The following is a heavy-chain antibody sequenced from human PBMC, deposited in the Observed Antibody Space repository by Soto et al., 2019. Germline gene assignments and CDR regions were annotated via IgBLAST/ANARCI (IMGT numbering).Heavy chain of an antibody. CDR3: ARALTPWGITMIGKPILYFDY. D-gene: IGHD3-22*01. CDR2: IYYSGST. Sequence: QVQLQESGPGLVKPSQTLSLTCTVSGGSISSGDYYWSWIRQPPGKGLEWIGYIYYSGSTYYNPSLKSRVTISVDTSKNQFSLKLSSVTAADTAVYYCARALTPWGITMIGKPILYFDYWGQGTLVTVSS. V-gene: IGHV4-30-4*01. CDR1: GGSISSGDYY. J-gene: IGHJ4*02.